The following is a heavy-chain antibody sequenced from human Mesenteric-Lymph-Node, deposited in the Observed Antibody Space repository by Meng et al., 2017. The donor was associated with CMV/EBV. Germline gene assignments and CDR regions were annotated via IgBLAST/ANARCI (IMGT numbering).Heavy chain of an antibody. CDR1: GYTFSSYA. D-gene: IGHD3-16*01. CDR3: ARTNNWGFDP. J-gene: IGHJ5*02. V-gene: IGHV1-3*04. CDR2: INIVEDKT. Sequence: QVQLVQSGAEVKKPGASVKVSCKASGYTFSSYAMHWVRQAPGQRLEWMGCINIVEDKTKTSQNFQGRVTLTRDTSANTAYMELSSLRSDDTAVYYCARTNNWGFDPWGQGTLVTVSS.